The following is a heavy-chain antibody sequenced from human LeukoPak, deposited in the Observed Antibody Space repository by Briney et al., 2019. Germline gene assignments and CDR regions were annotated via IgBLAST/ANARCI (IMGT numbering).Heavy chain of an antibody. D-gene: IGHD6-19*01. CDR1: GFTFSSYS. V-gene: IGHV3-21*01. Sequence: PGGSLRLSCAASGFTFSSYSMNWVRQAPGKGLEWVSPISSSSSYIYYADSVKGRFTISRDNAKNSLYLQMNSLRAEDTAVYYCARDDSEDIAVAGFDYWGQGTLVTVSS. CDR3: ARDDSEDIAVAGFDY. J-gene: IGHJ4*02. CDR2: ISSSSSYI.